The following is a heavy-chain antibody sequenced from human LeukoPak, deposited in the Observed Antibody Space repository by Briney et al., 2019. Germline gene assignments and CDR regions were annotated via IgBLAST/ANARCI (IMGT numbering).Heavy chain of an antibody. J-gene: IGHJ4*02. Sequence: GGSLRLSCAASGFTFSSYAMSWVRQAPGKGLEWVSAISGSGGSTCYADSVKGRFTISRDNSKNTLYLQMNSLRAEDTAVYYCAKDLKESAGMATIFDYWGQGTLVTVSS. CDR3: AKDLKESAGMATIFDY. CDR2: ISGSGGST. D-gene: IGHD5-24*01. CDR1: GFTFSSYA. V-gene: IGHV3-23*01.